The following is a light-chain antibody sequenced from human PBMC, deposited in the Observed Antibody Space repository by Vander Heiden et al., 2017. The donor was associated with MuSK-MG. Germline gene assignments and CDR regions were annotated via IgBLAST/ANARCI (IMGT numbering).Light chain of an antibody. V-gene: IGLV2-14*04. Sequence: PGQSITIPCSGTSSDVGANHYVSWFQQHPGKAPKLIIHDVSDRPSGVSTRFAGSKSGSTAALIISGLEAEDEAEYYCREDTNSRSLVFGGGTKRTVL. J-gene: IGLJ3*02. CDR1: SSDVGANHY. CDR3: REDTNSRSLV. CDR2: DVS.